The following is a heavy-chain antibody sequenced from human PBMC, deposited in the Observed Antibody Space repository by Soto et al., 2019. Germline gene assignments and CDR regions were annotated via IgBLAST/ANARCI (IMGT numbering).Heavy chain of an antibody. Sequence: PGGSLRLSCAASGFTFSSYGMHWVRQAPGKGLEWVAVISYDGSNKYYADSVKGRFTISRDNSKNTLYLQMNSLRAEDTAVYYCAKGRRPIVRGRVNYYYYYGMDVWGQGTTVTVSS. V-gene: IGHV3-30*18. D-gene: IGHD3-10*01. CDR3: AKGRRPIVRGRVNYYYYYGMDV. CDR2: ISYDGSNK. CDR1: GFTFSSYG. J-gene: IGHJ6*02.